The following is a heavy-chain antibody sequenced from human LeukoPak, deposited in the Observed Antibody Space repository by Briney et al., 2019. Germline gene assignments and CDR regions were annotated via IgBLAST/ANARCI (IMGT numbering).Heavy chain of an antibody. V-gene: IGHV1-46*01. D-gene: IGHD3-22*01. CDR3: ARLTYDTSVYYYYYFYMDV. CDR1: GYTFTSYY. Sequence: ASVKVSCKAAGYTFTSYYMHWVRQAPGQGLEWMGIINPSGGSTSYAQKFQGRVTMTRDMSTSTVYMELSSLRSEDTAVYYCARLTYDTSVYYYYYFYMDVWGKGTTVTISS. J-gene: IGHJ6*03. CDR2: INPSGGST.